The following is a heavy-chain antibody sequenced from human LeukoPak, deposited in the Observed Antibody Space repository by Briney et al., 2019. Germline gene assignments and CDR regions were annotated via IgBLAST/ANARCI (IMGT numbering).Heavy chain of an antibody. CDR2: INHSGST. Sequence: PSETLSLTCAVYGGSFSGYYWSWIRQPPGKGLEWIGEINHSGSTNYNPSLKSRVTISVDTSKNQFSLKLSSVTAADTAVYYCARGRGYFYWGQGTLVTVSS. CDR1: GGSFSGYY. CDR3: ARGRGYFY. D-gene: IGHD3-22*01. V-gene: IGHV4-34*01. J-gene: IGHJ4*02.